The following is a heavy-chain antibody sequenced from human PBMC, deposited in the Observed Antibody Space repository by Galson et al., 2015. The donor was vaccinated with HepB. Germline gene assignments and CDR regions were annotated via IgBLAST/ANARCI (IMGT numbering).Heavy chain of an antibody. CDR3: ARDRGMATIHRGYGMDV. V-gene: IGHV3-30-3*01. J-gene: IGHJ6*02. CDR1: GFTFSSYA. Sequence: SLRLSCAASGFTFSSYAMHWVRQAPGKGLEWVAVISYDGSNKYYADSVKGRFTISRDNAENSLYLQMNSLRAEDTAVYYCARDRGMATIHRGYGMDVWGQGTTVTVSS. D-gene: IGHD5-24*01. CDR2: ISYDGSNK.